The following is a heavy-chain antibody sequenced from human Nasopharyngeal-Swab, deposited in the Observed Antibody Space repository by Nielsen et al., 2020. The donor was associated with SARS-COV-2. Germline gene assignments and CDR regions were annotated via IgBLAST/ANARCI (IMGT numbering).Heavy chain of an antibody. Sequence: SDTLSLTFSVSGSSLTSSSYYWCWILQPPGKGLAWIVSVYYSGITYYNPSLKSRVSISIDTPKRQFSLRLTSVTAADTAVYYCAREPHVSLNFFDYWGKGMMVNVSS. CDR3: AREPHVSLNFFDY. J-gene: IGHJ4*02. V-gene: IGHV4-39*02. CDR2: VYYSGIT. CDR1: GSSLTSSSYY.